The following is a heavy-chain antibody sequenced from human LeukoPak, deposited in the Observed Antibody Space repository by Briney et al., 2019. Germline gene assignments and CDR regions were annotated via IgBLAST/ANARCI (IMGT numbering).Heavy chain of an antibody. Sequence: ASVKVSCKASGYTFTSYYMHRVRQAPGQGLEWMGIINPSGGSTSYAQKFQGRVTMTRDTSTSTVYMELSSLRSEDTAVYYCARRGGYYDYVWGSYRDDAFDIWGQGTMVTVSS. J-gene: IGHJ3*02. CDR1: GYTFTSYY. D-gene: IGHD3-16*02. CDR2: INPSGGST. CDR3: ARRGGYYDYVWGSYRDDAFDI. V-gene: IGHV1-46*01.